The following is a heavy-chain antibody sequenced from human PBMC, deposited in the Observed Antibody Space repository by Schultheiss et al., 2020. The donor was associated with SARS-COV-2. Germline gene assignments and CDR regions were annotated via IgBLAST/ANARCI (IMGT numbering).Heavy chain of an antibody. CDR3: ARPRWVAAAGTYWYFDL. CDR2: IYYSGST. D-gene: IGHD6-13*01. CDR1: GGSISSGGYY. J-gene: IGHJ2*01. Sequence: SETLSLTCTVSGGSISSGGYYWSWIRQHPGKGLEWIWYIYYSGSTYYNPSLKSRVTISVDTSKNQFSLKLSFVTASDTAVYYCARPRWVAAAGTYWYFDLWGCGTLVT. V-gene: IGHV4-31*03.